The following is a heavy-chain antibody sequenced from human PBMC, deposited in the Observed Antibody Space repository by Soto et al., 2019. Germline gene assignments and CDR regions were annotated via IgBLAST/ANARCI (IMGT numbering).Heavy chain of an antibody. J-gene: IGHJ2*01. D-gene: IGHD5-18*01. CDR1: GFTFSSYA. CDR3: ARDPFWGTDMVLWYFDL. Sequence: QVQLVESGGGVVQPGRSLRLSCAASGFTFSSYAMHWVRQAPGKGLECVAVISDDGSNKYDADAVKGRFTISRDNSKNPLYLQMNSLSAEGTAVYYWARDPFWGTDMVLWYFDLWGRGTLVTVSS. V-gene: IGHV3-30-3*01. CDR2: ISDDGSNK.